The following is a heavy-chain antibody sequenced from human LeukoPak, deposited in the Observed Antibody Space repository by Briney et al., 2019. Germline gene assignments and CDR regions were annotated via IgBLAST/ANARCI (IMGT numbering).Heavy chain of an antibody. CDR3: AKGSRGYTHYYLDS. V-gene: IGHV3-23*01. D-gene: IGHD3-10*01. CDR1: GFSFNGYA. J-gene: IGHJ4*02. Sequence: GGSLRLSCVASGFSFNGYAMSWVRQAPGKGLEWVSSISGSGASTFYADSVKGRFTLSKDTSSNTLFLQMNSLGAEDTAVYYCAKGSRGYTHYYLDSWGQGTHVTVS. CDR2: ISGSGAST.